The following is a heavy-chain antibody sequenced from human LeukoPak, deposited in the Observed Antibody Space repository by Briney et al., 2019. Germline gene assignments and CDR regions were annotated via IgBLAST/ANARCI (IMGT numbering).Heavy chain of an antibody. D-gene: IGHD4-17*01. J-gene: IGHJ4*02. CDR2: ISGSGGTT. CDR1: GFTFSNYG. V-gene: IGHV3-23*01. CDR3: ATPPTVTRNY. Sequence: GGTLRLSCAASGFTFSNYGMSWVRQAPGKGLEWISAISGSGGTTYYADSVKGQFTISRDNSNNTLYLQLNSLRVEDTAVYYCATPPTVTRNYWGQGTLVTVSS.